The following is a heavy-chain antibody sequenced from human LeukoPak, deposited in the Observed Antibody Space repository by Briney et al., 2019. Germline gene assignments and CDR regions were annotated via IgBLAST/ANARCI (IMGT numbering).Heavy chain of an antibody. Sequence: GASVKVSCKVSGYTLTELSMHWVRQAPGKGLEWMGDFDPEDGETIYAQKFQGRVTMTEDTSTDTAYMELSSLRSEDTAVYYCATPTVTRLGYGMDVWGQGTTVTVSS. J-gene: IGHJ6*02. CDR1: GYTLTELS. D-gene: IGHD4-17*01. CDR3: ATPTVTRLGYGMDV. CDR2: FDPEDGET. V-gene: IGHV1-24*01.